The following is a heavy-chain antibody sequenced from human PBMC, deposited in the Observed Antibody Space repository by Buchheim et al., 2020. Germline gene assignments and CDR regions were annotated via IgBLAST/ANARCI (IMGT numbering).Heavy chain of an antibody. V-gene: IGHV3-7*01. D-gene: IGHD3-3*02. CDR3: ARDIRTPGISDY. J-gene: IGHJ4*02. CDR2: IKQDGSEK. Sequence: EVQLVESGGGLVQPGGSLRLSCVVSGFTFSSYWMSWVRQAPGKGLEWVANIKQDGSEKYYVGSVKGRFTISSDNAKNSLYLQMNSLRAEDTAVYYCARDIRTPGISDYWGQGTL. CDR1: GFTFSSYW.